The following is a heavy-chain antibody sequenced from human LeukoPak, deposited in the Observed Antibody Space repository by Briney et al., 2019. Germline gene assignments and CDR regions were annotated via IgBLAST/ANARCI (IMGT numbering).Heavy chain of an antibody. CDR1: GYTFTSYG. D-gene: IGHD3-3*01. CDR3: AVHGLPLYDFMG. V-gene: IGHV1-18*01. J-gene: IGHJ4*02. Sequence: GASVKVSCKASGYTFTSYGISWARQAPGQGLEWMGWISAYNGNTNYAQKLQGRVTMTTDTSTSTAYMELRSLRSDDSAVYYCAVHGLPLYDFMGWGQGTLVTVSS. CDR2: ISAYNGNT.